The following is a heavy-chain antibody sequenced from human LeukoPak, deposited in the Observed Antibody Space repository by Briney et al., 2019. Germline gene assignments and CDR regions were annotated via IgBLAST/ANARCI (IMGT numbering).Heavy chain of an antibody. CDR1: VFTFTVYY. J-gene: IGHJ4*02. Sequence: ASVKVSCKASVFTFTVYYMHWLRQSPGQGREWRGCINPNGGGTDYAQKFQGRVTMTRDTTISMTYMELKWLRSDDTAVYYCARDRSRVLDYWGQGTQVTVSS. CDR3: ARDRSRVLDY. V-gene: IGHV1-2*02. CDR2: INPNGGGT. D-gene: IGHD2-8*02.